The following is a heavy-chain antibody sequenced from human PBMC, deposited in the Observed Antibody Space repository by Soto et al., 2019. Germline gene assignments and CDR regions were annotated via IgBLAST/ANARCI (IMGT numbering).Heavy chain of an antibody. Sequence: QVQLVESGGGVVQPGRSLRLSCAASGFTFSSYGMHWVRQAPGKGLEWVAVISYDGSNKDYADSVKGRFTISRDNSKNTLYLQMNSLRAEDTAVYYCAKAVIAVAGTGNYWGQGTLVTVSS. CDR1: GFTFSSYG. V-gene: IGHV3-30*18. CDR3: AKAVIAVAGTGNY. J-gene: IGHJ4*02. D-gene: IGHD6-19*01. CDR2: ISYDGSNK.